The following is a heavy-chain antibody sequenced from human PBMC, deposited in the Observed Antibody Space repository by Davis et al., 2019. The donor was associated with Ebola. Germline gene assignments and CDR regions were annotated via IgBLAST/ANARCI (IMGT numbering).Heavy chain of an antibody. CDR1: GFTFSDYY. CDR3: AKAPFTAQFDY. V-gene: IGHV3-23*01. J-gene: IGHJ4*02. D-gene: IGHD5-18*01. CDR2: ISGSGGST. Sequence: GESLKISCAASGFTFSDYYMTWIRQAPGKGLEWVSAISGSGGSTYYADSVKGRFTISRDNSKNTLYLQMNSLRAEDTAVYYCAKAPFTAQFDYWGQGTLVTVSS.